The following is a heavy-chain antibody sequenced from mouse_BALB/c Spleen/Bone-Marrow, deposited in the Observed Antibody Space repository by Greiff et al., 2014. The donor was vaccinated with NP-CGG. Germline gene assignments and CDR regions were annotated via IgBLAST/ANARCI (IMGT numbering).Heavy chain of an antibody. CDR1: GYTFTDYY. Sequence: QVQLQQSGPELVKPGASVKISCKASGYTFTDYYINWVKQKPGQGLEWIGWIYPGSGNTKYNEKFKGKATLTVDTSSSAAYMQLSSLTSEDTAVYFCARSRGVYAMDYWGQGTSVTVSS. J-gene: IGHJ4*01. V-gene: IGHV1-84*02. CDR3: ARSRGVYAMDY. CDR2: IYPGSGNT.